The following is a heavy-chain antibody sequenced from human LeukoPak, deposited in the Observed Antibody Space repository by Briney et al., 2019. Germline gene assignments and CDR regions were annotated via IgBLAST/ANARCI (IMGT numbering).Heavy chain of an antibody. Sequence: PSETLSLTCTVSGGFISSYYWNWIRQTPGKGLEWIGSIYSSGNTNYNPSLKSRVTISVDTSKNQFSLKLSSVTAADTAVYYCARGLGVRGVIAAFDIWGQGTMVTVSS. CDR3: ARGLGVRGVIAAFDI. CDR1: GGFISSYY. CDR2: IYSSGNT. D-gene: IGHD3-10*01. J-gene: IGHJ3*02. V-gene: IGHV4-59*01.